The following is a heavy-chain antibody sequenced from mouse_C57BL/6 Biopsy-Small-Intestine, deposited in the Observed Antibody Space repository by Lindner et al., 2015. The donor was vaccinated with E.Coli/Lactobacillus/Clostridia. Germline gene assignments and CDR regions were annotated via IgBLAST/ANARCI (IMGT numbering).Heavy chain of an antibody. Sequence: VQLQESGGGLVQPKGSLKLSCAASGFTFNTYAMNWVRQAPGKGLEWVVRIRTKSNNYATYYAESVKDRFTISRDDSESMLYLQMNNLKTEDTALYYCVRDRDYFAYWGQGTLVTVSA. D-gene: IGHD2-4*01. V-gene: IGHV10-1*01. CDR2: IRTKSNNYAT. CDR1: GFTFNTYA. CDR3: VRDRDYFAY. J-gene: IGHJ3*01.